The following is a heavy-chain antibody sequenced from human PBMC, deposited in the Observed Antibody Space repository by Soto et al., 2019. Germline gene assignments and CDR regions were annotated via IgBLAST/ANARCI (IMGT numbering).Heavy chain of an antibody. CDR3: ARGSSWYDY. D-gene: IGHD6-13*01. J-gene: IGHJ4*02. Sequence: QVQLQESGPGLVKPSETLSLTCTVSGASITTYYWSWIRQPPGKGLEWIAYIYNAGTTNYNPSLQSRVTISVDTSKNQFSLRLNSVTAADTAVYYCARGSSWYDYWGQGTLVTVSS. CDR1: GASITTYY. CDR2: IYNAGTT. V-gene: IGHV4-4*08.